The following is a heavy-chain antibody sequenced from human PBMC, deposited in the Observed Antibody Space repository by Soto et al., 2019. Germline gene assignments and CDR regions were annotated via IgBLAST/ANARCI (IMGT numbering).Heavy chain of an antibody. CDR2: ISGNSGSL. Sequence: GGSLRLSCAASGFIFDDYAMHWVRQAPGKGLEWVSVISGNSGSLGYADSVKGRFTISRDNAKNSLYLQMNSLRAEDTALYYCAKDRYSSSAYYYYGMDAWGKGTTVTVSS. D-gene: IGHD6-6*01. CDR1: GFIFDDYA. J-gene: IGHJ6*04. V-gene: IGHV3-9*01. CDR3: AKDRYSSSAYYYYGMDA.